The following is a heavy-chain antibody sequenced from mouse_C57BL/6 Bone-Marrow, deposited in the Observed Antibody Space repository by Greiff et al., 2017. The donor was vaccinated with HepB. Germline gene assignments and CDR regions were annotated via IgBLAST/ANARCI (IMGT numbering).Heavy chain of an antibody. V-gene: IGHV1-15*01. CDR3: TRPAYLGY. CDR2: IDPETGGN. J-gene: IGHJ2*01. Sequence: QVQLKESGAELVRPGASVTLSCKASGYTFTDYEMHWVKQTPVHGLEWIGAIDPETGGNAYNQKVKGKAILTADKSSSTAYMELRSLTSEDSAVYYCTRPAYLGYWGQGTTLTVSS. CDR1: GYTFTDYE.